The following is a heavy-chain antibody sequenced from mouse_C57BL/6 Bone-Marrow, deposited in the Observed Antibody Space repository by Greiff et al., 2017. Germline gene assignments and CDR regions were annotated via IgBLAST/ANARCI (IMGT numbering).Heavy chain of an antibody. J-gene: IGHJ1*03. V-gene: IGHV1-55*01. D-gene: IGHD1-1*01. CDR2: IYPGSGST. Sequence: QVQLQQPGAELVKPGASVKMSCKASGYTFTSYWITWVKQRPGQGLEWIGDIYPGSGSTNYNEKFKSKATLTVDTSSSTAYMQLSSLTSEDSAVYYCARWENYYYGSRGWYFDVWGTGTTVTVSS. CDR1: GYTFTSYW. CDR3: ARWENYYYGSRGWYFDV.